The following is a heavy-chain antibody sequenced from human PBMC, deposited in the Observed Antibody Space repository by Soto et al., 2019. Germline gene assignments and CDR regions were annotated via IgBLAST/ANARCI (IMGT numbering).Heavy chain of an antibody. D-gene: IGHD1-26*01. J-gene: IGHJ6*02. Sequence: ASVKVSCKASGYTFTGYYVHWVRQAPGQGLEWMGWINPNSGDTYLAQRFQGRVTMNRDTSIGTAYMELRGLTSDDTAEYYCAKGGAIVAAGTRVYLYNAMDVWGQGTTVTV. CDR3: AKGGAIVAAGTRVYLYNAMDV. CDR1: GYTFTGYY. V-gene: IGHV1-2*02. CDR2: INPNSGDT.